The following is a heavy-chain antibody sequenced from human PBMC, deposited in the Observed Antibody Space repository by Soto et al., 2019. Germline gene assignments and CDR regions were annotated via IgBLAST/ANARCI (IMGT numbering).Heavy chain of an antibody. CDR2: IKQDGSDK. J-gene: IGHJ4*02. D-gene: IGHD5-12*01. Sequence: GGSLRLSCAGSGFTFRSYWMSWVGPAPGKGLEWVANIKQDGSDKYYVDSVRGRFTISRDNAKNSLYLQMNSLRAGDTAVYYCVRSYGGYRGYCFDCWGQGTLVTVSS. CDR1: GFTFRSYW. V-gene: IGHV3-7*03. CDR3: VRSYGGYRGYCFDC.